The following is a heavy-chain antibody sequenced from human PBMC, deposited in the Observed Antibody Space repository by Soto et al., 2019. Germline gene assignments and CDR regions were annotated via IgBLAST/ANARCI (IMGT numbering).Heavy chain of an antibody. CDR2: MDSYTGNT. V-gene: IGHV1-8*01. Sequence: QAQLVQSGAEVKKPGASVKVSCKASGYTLSTYDINWVRQAAGRGLEWMGWMDSYTGNTGYAQEFQGRLIMTRDTAINAAYMELSSLQSEDTAVYFGATGSQTLDYWGQGTLVTVSS. CDR3: ATGSQTLDY. CDR1: GYTLSTYD. J-gene: IGHJ4*02.